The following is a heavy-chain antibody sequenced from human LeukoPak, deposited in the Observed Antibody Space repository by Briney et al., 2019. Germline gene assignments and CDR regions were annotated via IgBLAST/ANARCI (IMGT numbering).Heavy chain of an antibody. V-gene: IGHV1-2*02. CDR1: GDTFTGYY. J-gene: IGHJ4*01. CDR3: ARATDISSWYLAY. CDR2: INPNSGGT. Sequence: ASVKVSCKASGDTFTGYYMHWVRQAPVQGLEWMGWINPNSGGTNYAQKFQGRVTMTRDASISTAYMELNSLTSDDTAVYFCARATDISSWYLAYWGQGTLVTVSS. D-gene: IGHD6-13*01.